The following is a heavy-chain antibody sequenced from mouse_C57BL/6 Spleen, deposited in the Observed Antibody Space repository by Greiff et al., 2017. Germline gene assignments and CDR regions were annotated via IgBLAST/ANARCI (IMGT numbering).Heavy chain of an antibody. CDR1: GFNIKDYY. CDR3: TTYYGSSLPWFAY. V-gene: IGHV14-1*01. D-gene: IGHD1-1*01. CDR2: IDPEDGDT. J-gene: IGHJ3*01. Sequence: EVKLVESGAELVRPGASVKLSCTASGFNIKDYYMHWVKQRPEQGLEWIGRIDPEDGDTEYDQKFQGKATMTADTSSNTAYLQLSSLTSEDTAVYYCTTYYGSSLPWFAYWGQGTLVTVSA.